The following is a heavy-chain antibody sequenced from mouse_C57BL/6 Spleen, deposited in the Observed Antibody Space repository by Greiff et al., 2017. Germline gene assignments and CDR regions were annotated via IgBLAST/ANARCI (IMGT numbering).Heavy chain of an antibody. V-gene: IGHV1-47*01. CDR2: FHPYNDDT. D-gene: IGHD1-2*01. Sequence: VQLQQSGAELVKPGASVKMSCKASGYTFTTSPIEWMKQNHGKSLEWIGNFHPYNDDTTYNEKFKGKATLTVEKSSSTVYLELSRLTSNDSAVYYCARLTTADWYFDVWGTGTTVTVSS. CDR1: GYTFTTSP. J-gene: IGHJ1*03. CDR3: ARLTTADWYFDV.